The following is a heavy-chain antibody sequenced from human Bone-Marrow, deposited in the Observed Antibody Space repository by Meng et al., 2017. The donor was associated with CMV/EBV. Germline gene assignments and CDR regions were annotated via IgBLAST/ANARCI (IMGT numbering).Heavy chain of an antibody. CDR3: ARVGATGLVYFDY. CDR2: IILIFDTA. CDR1: GGTFSSYA. V-gene: IGHV1-69*05. Sequence: SVKVSCKASGGTFSSYAISWVRQAPGQGLEWMGGIILIFDTANYAQKFQGRVTMTRDTSTSTVYMELSSLRSEDTAVYYCARVGATGLVYFDYWGQGTLVTVSS. J-gene: IGHJ4*02. D-gene: IGHD1-26*01.